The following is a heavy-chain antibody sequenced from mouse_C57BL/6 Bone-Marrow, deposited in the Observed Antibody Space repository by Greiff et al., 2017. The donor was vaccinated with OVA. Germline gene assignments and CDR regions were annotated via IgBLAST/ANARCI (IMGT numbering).Heavy chain of an antibody. Sequence: VTLKVSGAELVRPGASVKLSCTASGFNIKDDYMHWVKQRPEQGLEWIGWIDPENGDTEYASKFQGTATITADTSSNTAYLQLSSLPSEDTAVYYCTSYGDFDSWGQGTTLTVSS. J-gene: IGHJ2*01. CDR3: TSYGDFDS. V-gene: IGHV14-4*01. CDR2: IDPENGDT. CDR1: GFNIKDDY. D-gene: IGHD1-1*02.